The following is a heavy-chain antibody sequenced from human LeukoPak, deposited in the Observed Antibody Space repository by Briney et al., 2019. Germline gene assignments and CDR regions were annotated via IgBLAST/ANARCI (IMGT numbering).Heavy chain of an antibody. J-gene: IGHJ4*02. CDR2: ISGSGGST. D-gene: IGHD2-2*01. CDR3: ARESCSSTSCSYFDY. CDR1: GVSFSDYA. Sequence: PGGSLTLSCAVSGVSFSDYAMNWVRLAPGTGLQWVSSISGSGGSTYYADSVKGRFTISRDNAKNSLYLQMNSLRAEDTAVYYCARESCSSTSCSYFDYWGQGTLVTVSS. V-gene: IGHV3-23*01.